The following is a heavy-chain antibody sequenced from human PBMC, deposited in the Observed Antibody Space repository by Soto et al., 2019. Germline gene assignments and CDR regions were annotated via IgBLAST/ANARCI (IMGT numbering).Heavy chain of an antibody. CDR3: AREAAHKKKMGLT. J-gene: IGHJ5*02. D-gene: IGHD2-8*01. V-gene: IGHV1-69*06. CDR2: IIPIFGTA. CDR1: GGTFSSYA. Sequence: SVKVSCKASGGTFSSYAISWVRQAPGQGLEWMGGIIPIFGTANYAQKFQGRVTITADKSTSTAYMELSSLRSEDTAVYYCAREAAHKKKMGLTWGQGTLVTASS.